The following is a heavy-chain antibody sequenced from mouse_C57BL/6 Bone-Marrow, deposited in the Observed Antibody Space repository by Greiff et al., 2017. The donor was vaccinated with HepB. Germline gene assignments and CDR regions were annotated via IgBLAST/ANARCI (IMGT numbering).Heavy chain of an antibody. CDR1: GYTFTSYW. Sequence: QVQLQQPGAELVRPGSSVKLSCKASGYTFTSYWMDWVKQRPGQGLEWIGNIYPSDSETHYNQKFKDKATLTVDKSSSTAYVQLSSLTSEDSAVYYCARGDSSGFKDYWGQGTTLTVSS. V-gene: IGHV1-61*01. D-gene: IGHD3-2*02. J-gene: IGHJ2*01. CDR2: IYPSDSET. CDR3: ARGDSSGFKDY.